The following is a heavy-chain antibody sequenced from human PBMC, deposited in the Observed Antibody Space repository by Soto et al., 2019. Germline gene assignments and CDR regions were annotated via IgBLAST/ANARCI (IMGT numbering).Heavy chain of an antibody. CDR3: ASLNSGTYKGDAFDI. D-gene: IGHD1-26*01. CDR1: GSTFSNFW. CDR2: IKGDGSST. J-gene: IGHJ3*02. V-gene: IGHV3-74*01. Sequence: EVQLVESGGGLVRPGGSRNLSFEAPGSTFSNFWRYWFGQAPGKGLVWLSRIKGDGSSTSYADSVQGRFTISRDNAKNTVYLQMNSLRAEDTAVYYCASLNSGTYKGDAFDIWGQGTLVSVSS.